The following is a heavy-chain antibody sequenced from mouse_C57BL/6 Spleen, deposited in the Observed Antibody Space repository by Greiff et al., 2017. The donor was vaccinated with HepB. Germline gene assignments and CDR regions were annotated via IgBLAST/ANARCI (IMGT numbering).Heavy chain of an antibody. CDR1: GYTFTDYY. D-gene: IGHD1-1*01. J-gene: IGHJ2*01. CDR2: IYPGSGNT. Sequence: QVQLKESGAELVRPGASVKLSCKASGYTFTDYYINWAKQRPGQGLEWIARIYPGSGNTYYNEKFKGKATLTAEKSSSTAYMQLSSLTSEDSAVYFCARNDYGSSVDYWGQGTTLTVSS. V-gene: IGHV1-76*01. CDR3: ARNDYGSSVDY.